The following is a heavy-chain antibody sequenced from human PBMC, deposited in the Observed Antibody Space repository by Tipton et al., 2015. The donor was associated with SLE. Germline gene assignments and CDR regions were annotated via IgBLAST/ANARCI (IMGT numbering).Heavy chain of an antibody. V-gene: IGHV4-59*11. J-gene: IGHJ5*02. CDR1: GDSFTRHY. CDR2: IYHRGNT. CDR3: ARDQEMASGENRFDP. D-gene: IGHD5-24*01. Sequence: LRLSCTVSGDSFTRHYWSWIRQPPGKGLEWIGCIYHRGNTAYNTSLKSRVTMSVDTSTKQVSLKLSSVSAAATAVYYCARDQEMASGENRFDPWGQGTLVTVSS.